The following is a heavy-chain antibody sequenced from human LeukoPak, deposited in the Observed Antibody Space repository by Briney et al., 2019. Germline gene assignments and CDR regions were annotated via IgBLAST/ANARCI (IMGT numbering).Heavy chain of an antibody. CDR3: ARDKKVALITVTKNYYYMDV. V-gene: IGHV4-4*07. D-gene: IGHD4-11*01. CDR1: GGSISSYY. CDR2: IYTSGST. Sequence: PSETLSLTCTVSGGSISSYYWSWIRQPAGKGLDWIGRIYTSGSTNYNSSLKSRVTMSVDTSKNQFSLKLSSVTAADTAVYYCARDKKVALITVTKNYYYMDVWGKGTTVTVSS. J-gene: IGHJ6*03.